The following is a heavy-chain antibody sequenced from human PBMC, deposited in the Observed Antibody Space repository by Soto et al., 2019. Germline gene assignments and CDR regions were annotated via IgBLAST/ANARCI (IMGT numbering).Heavy chain of an antibody. CDR1: GFTFSSYG. J-gene: IGHJ4*02. CDR3: AKDIVRYTYGACDY. Sequence: QVQLVESGGAVVQPGKSLRLSCAASGFTFSSYGMYWVRQAPGKGQEWVAAIAYDGSNKYHGDSVKGRFTISRDNSKNTLYLQMNSLRVEDTAVYYCAKDIVRYTYGACDYWGQGALVTVSS. CDR2: IAYDGSNK. D-gene: IGHD5-18*01. V-gene: IGHV3-30*18.